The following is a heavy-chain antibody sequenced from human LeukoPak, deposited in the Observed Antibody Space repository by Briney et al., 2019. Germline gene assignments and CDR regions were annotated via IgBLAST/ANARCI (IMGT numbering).Heavy chain of an antibody. CDR1: GFTFSIYA. V-gene: IGHV3-64D*06. D-gene: IGHD3-22*01. J-gene: IGHJ5*02. CDR2: ISSNGGST. CDR3: APSPYYYESSGYSA. Sequence: GGSLRLSCSASGFTFSIYAMHCVRQAPGKGLEYVSAISSNGGSTYYADSVKGRFTISRDNSKNTLFLQMSSLRAEDTAVYYCAPSPYYYESSGYSAWGQGTLVTVSS.